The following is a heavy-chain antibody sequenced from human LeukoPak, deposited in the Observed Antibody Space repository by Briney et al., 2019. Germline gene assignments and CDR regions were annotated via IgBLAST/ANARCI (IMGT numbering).Heavy chain of an antibody. CDR1: GFTFSSYG. D-gene: IGHD3-10*01. J-gene: IGHJ4*02. CDR3: ARDRGPGY. CDR2: ISGSGGST. V-gene: IGHV3-23*01. Sequence: GGSLRLSCAASGFTFSSYGMIWVRQAPGKGLEWVSGISGSGGSTYVADSVKGRFTVSRDNSKNTLYLQMNSLRSDDTAVYYCARDRGPGYWGQGTLVTVSS.